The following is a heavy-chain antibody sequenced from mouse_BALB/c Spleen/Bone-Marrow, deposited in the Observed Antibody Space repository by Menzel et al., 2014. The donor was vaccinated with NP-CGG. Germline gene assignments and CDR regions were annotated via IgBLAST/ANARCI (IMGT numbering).Heavy chain of an antibody. CDR1: GYAFTCYN. D-gene: IGHD4-1*01. V-gene: IGHV1S135*01. Sequence: EVQVVESGPELVKPGASVKVSCKASGYAFTCYNMYWVKQSHGKSLEWIGYIDPYNGGTSYNQKFKGKATLTVDKSSSTAYMHLNSLTSEDSAVYYCARSILGAMDYWGQGTSVTVSS. CDR3: ARSILGAMDY. CDR2: IDPYNGGT. J-gene: IGHJ4*01.